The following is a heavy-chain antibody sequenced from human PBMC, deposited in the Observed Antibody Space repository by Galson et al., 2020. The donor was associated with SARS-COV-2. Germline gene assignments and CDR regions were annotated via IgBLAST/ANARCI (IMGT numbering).Heavy chain of an antibody. V-gene: IGHV3-30-3*01. CDR1: GFTFSSYA. Sequence: TGGSLRLSCAASGFTFSSYAMHWVRQAPGKGLEWVAVISYDGNNKYYADSVKGRFTISRDNSENTLYPQMNSLRAEDTAVYYCARTYSGSYFNYFDYWGQGTLVTVSS. J-gene: IGHJ4*02. CDR3: ARTYSGSYFNYFDY. D-gene: IGHD1-26*01. CDR2: ISYDGNNK.